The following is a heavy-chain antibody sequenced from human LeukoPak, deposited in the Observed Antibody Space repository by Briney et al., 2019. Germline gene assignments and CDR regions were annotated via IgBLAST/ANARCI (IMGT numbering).Heavy chain of an antibody. D-gene: IGHD6-13*01. Sequence: PSETLSLTCTVSGYSISSGYYWGWIRQPPGKGLKWIGSIYYSGGTYYNPSLKSRVAISVDTSKSQFSLRLYSVTAADTAVYSCAGGRSGTWYNDAFDIWGQGTMVTVSS. V-gene: IGHV4-38-2*02. J-gene: IGHJ3*02. CDR1: GYSISSGYY. CDR2: IYYSGGT. CDR3: AGGRSGTWYNDAFDI.